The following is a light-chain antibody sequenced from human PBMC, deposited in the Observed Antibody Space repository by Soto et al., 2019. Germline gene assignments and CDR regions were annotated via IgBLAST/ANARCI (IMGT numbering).Light chain of an antibody. CDR2: GAS. Sequence: EIVMTQSPATLSLSPGERAPLSCRASQSVSINLAWYQQKPGQPPSLLIFGASTRAAGVPARFSGSGSGTEFTLTISSLQSEDFAVYYCEQYHYWPPITFGQGTRLEIK. J-gene: IGKJ5*01. V-gene: IGKV3-15*01. CDR3: EQYHYWPPIT. CDR1: QSVSIN.